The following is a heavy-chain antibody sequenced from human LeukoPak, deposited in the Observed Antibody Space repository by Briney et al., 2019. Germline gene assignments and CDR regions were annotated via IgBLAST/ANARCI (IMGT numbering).Heavy chain of an antibody. CDR1: GFTFSSYA. V-gene: IGHV3-23*01. CDR3: AKSAAEVTATTLDY. CDR2: ISGSGGSR. Sequence: GGSLRLSCTASGFTFSSYAMSWVRQAPGKGLEWVSAISGSGGSRYYADSVKGRFTISRDNSENTLYLQMNSLRAEDTAVYYCAKSAAEVTATTLDYWGQGTLVTVSS. J-gene: IGHJ4*02. D-gene: IGHD2-21*02.